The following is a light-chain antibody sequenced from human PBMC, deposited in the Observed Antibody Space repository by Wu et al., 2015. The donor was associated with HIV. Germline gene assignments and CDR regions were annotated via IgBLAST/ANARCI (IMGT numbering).Light chain of an antibody. CDR2: GAS. Sequence: EIVLTQSPGTLSLSPGERATLSCRASQRVSSTSLAWYQQKPGQAPRLLIYGASTRATGIPDRFTGSGSETDFTLTISRLEPEDFAVYFCQQYAGSPLTFGGGTKVEI. CDR3: QQYAGSPLT. CDR1: QRVSSTS. V-gene: IGKV3-20*01. J-gene: IGKJ4*01.